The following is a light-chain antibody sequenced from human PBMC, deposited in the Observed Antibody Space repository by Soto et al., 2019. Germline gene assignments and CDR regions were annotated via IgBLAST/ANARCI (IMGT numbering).Light chain of an antibody. CDR3: QQYGSSPPYT. CDR1: QSVSSSY. Sequence: EMVVTQSPGTLSLSPGEIATLSGRASQSVSSSYLAWYQQKPGQAPRLLIYGASNRTTCFPDRFSGSGSGTDFTVTISRLNPEDFALYYCQQYGSSPPYTFGQGTKLEIK. CDR2: GAS. V-gene: IGKV3-20*01. J-gene: IGKJ2*01.